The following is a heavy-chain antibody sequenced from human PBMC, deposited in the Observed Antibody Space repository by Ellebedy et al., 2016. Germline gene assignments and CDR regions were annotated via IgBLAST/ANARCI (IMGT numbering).Heavy chain of an antibody. V-gene: IGHV4-61*02. Sequence: SETLSLTXTVSGGPFSNTNSFWSWIRQPAGKGLEWIGRVYTSGSTKYNPSLESRVTMSVDTSKNQFSLNLRSVTAADTAVYYCARVLASGYSYGDYYFDYWGHGILVTVSS. CDR2: VYTSGST. CDR1: GGPFSNTNSF. D-gene: IGHD5-18*01. J-gene: IGHJ4*01. CDR3: ARVLASGYSYGDYYFDY.